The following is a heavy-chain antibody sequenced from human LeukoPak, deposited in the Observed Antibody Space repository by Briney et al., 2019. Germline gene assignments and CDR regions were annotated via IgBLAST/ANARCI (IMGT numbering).Heavy chain of an antibody. Sequence: LSLTCNVSGASLSSYFWSWIRQAPGKGLEWVSYISSSGSTIYYADSVKGRFTISRDNAKNSLYLQMNSLRAEDTAVYYCAPVVPAAIPWGQGTLVTVSS. D-gene: IGHD2-2*02. CDR2: ISSSGSTI. CDR1: GASLSSYF. CDR3: APVVPAAIP. J-gene: IGHJ5*02. V-gene: IGHV3-11*04.